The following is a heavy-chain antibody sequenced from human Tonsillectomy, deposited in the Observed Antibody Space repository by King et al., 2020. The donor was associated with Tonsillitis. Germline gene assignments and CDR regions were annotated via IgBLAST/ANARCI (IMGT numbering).Heavy chain of an antibody. CDR1: GFTFSGSA. V-gene: IGHV3-73*02. J-gene: IGHJ3*02. CDR3: TGHSSGRYSAFDI. D-gene: IGHD6-19*01. Sequence: VQLVESGGGLVQPGGSLKLSCAASGFTFSGSAMHWVRQASGKGLEWVGRIRSRGNNYATTYAASVKGRFTISRDDSKNTAYLQMNSLKTEDTAVNYCTGHSSGRYSAFDIWGQGTMVTVSS. CDR2: IRSRGNNYAT.